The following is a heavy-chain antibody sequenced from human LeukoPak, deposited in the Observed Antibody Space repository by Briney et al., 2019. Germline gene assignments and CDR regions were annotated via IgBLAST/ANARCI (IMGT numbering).Heavy chain of an antibody. CDR3: ARDPSIYSYGYYYYYYMDV. CDR1: GYTFTSYG. Sequence: ASVKVSCKASGYTFTSYGISWVRQAPGQGLEWMGWISAYNGNTNYAQKLQGRVTMTTDTSTSTAYMELRSLRSDDTAVYYCARDPSIYSYGYYYYYYMDVWGKGTTVTISS. D-gene: IGHD5-18*01. CDR2: ISAYNGNT. J-gene: IGHJ6*03. V-gene: IGHV1-18*01.